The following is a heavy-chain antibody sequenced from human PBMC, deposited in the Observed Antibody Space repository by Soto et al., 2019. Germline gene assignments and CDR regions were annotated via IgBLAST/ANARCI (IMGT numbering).Heavy chain of an antibody. V-gene: IGHV3-74*01. D-gene: IGHD4-4*01. Sequence: PGGSLRLSCGASGFTFSDYWMHWVRQAPGKGLVWVSRINSDGSDRDYADSVKGRFTISRDNAKDTLFLQMNSLRAEDTAVYYCARNQYMTTVSSFGNWGQGTLVTVSS. CDR1: GFTFSDYW. J-gene: IGHJ4*02. CDR3: ARNQYMTTVSSFGN. CDR2: INSDGSDR.